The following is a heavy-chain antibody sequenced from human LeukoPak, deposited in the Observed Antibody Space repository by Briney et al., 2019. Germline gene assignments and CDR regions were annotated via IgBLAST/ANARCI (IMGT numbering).Heavy chain of an antibody. CDR3: ARAAWGSSPLDY. CDR2: IYYSGST. CDR1: GGSISSGDYY. Sequence: SETLSLTCTVSGGSISSGDYYWSWIRQPPGKGLEWIGYIYYSGSTYYNPSLKSRVTISVDTSKNQFSLKLSSVTAADTAVYYCARAAWGSSPLDYWGQGTLVTVSS. D-gene: IGHD3-16*01. V-gene: IGHV4-30-4*01. J-gene: IGHJ4*02.